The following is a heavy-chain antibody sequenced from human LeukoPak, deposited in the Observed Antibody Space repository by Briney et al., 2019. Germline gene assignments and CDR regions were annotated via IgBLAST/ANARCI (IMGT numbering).Heavy chain of an antibody. Sequence: GGSLRLSCAASGFTFSSHWMSWVRQAPGKGLEWVANIEQDGSEKYYVDSVKGRFTISRDNAKNLLYLQMNSLRDEDMAVYYCARDLAWFGELLFDPWGQGTLVTVSS. D-gene: IGHD3-10*01. V-gene: IGHV3-7*01. CDR2: IEQDGSEK. J-gene: IGHJ5*02. CDR3: ARDLAWFGELLFDP. CDR1: GFTFSSHW.